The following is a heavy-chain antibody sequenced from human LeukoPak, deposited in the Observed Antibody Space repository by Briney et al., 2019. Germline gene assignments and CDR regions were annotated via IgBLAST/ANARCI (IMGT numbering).Heavy chain of an antibody. CDR2: ISRSGSTR. J-gene: IGHJ3*02. D-gene: IGHD3-10*01. CDR1: GFTFSACE. Sequence: GGSLRLSCAISGFTFSACELTWVRQAPGKGLEWVSYISRSGSTRYYADSVKGRFTISRDNAKNSLYLQMNSLRAEDAAVYYCARVATMVRVPLDALDIWGQGTMVSVSS. CDR3: ARVATMVRVPLDALDI. V-gene: IGHV3-48*03.